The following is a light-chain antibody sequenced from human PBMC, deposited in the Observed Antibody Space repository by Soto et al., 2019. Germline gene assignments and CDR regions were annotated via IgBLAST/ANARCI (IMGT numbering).Light chain of an antibody. J-gene: IGKJ1*01. V-gene: IGKV3-20*01. CDR1: QSVSSSY. CDR3: QHYGSSWT. Sequence: ELVMTQSPGTLSLSPGERATLSCRASQSVSSSYLAWYQQKPGQAPRILLYGASSRATGIPDRFSGSGSGTDFPLTISRMAAEDFAVYYCQHYGSSWTFGQGTKVDIK. CDR2: GAS.